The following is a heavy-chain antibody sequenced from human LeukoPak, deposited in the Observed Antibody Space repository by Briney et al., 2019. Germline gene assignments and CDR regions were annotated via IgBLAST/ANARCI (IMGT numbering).Heavy chain of an antibody. Sequence: GGSLRLSCAASGFTFSSYAMSWVRQAPGKGLEWVSAISGSGGSTYYADSVKGRFTISRDNSKNTLYLQMNSLRAEDTAVYYWAKDSTDVGVLASEGDLWGKEPLVTVS. CDR2: ISGSGGST. J-gene: IGHJ4*02. CDR1: GFTFSSYA. CDR3: AKDSTDVGVLASEGDL. V-gene: IGHV3-23*01. D-gene: IGHD3-16*01.